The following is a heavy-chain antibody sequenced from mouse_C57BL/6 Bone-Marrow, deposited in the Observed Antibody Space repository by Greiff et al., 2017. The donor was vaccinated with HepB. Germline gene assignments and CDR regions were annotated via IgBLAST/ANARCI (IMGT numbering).Heavy chain of an antibody. CDR2: IYPRSGNT. Sequence: VQLQQSGAELARPGASVKLSCKASGYTFTSYGISWVKQRTGQGLEWIGEIYPRSGNTYYNEKFKGKATLTADKSSSTAYMELRSLTSEDSAVYFCARKLVYYGNYLFAYWGQGTLVTVSA. D-gene: IGHD2-1*01. CDR3: ARKLVYYGNYLFAY. CDR1: GYTFTSYG. J-gene: IGHJ3*01. V-gene: IGHV1-81*01.